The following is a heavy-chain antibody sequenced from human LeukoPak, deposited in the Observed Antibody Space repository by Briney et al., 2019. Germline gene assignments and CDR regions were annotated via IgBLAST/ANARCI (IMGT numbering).Heavy chain of an antibody. CDR3: ARDIWFGELCYFDY. V-gene: IGHV3-30*03. J-gene: IGHJ4*02. Sequence: PGRSLRLSCAASGFTFSTYGMHWVRQAPGKGLEWVAVTSYDGSNKYYGDAVKGRFTISRDNSKNTLYLQMNSLRAEDTAVYYCARDIWFGELCYFDYWGQGTLVTVSS. CDR2: TSYDGSNK. CDR1: GFTFSTYG. D-gene: IGHD3-10*01.